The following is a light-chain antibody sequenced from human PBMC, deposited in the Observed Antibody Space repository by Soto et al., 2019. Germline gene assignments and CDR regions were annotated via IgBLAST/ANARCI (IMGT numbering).Light chain of an antibody. CDR1: QSISSW. Sequence: DIQMTQSPSTLSASVGDRVTITCRASQSISSWLAWYQQKPGKAPNLLIYDASSLESGVPSRFSGSGSGTEFTLTITSLQPEDFATYYCQQLNVYPLTFGPGTKVDIK. V-gene: IGKV1-5*01. CDR2: DAS. J-gene: IGKJ3*01. CDR3: QQLNVYPLT.